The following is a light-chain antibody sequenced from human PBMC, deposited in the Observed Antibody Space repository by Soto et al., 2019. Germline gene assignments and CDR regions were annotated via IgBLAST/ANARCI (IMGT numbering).Light chain of an antibody. Sequence: EIVWTQSPGTLSLSPGERATLSCRASQSVSSSYLAWSQQKPGQAPRLLISGASNRATGIPERFSGSGSGTDFTLTITRLEPEDFAVYYCQQYDNSFSFGGGTKVDIK. CDR2: GAS. CDR1: QSVSSSY. J-gene: IGKJ4*01. CDR3: QQYDNSFS. V-gene: IGKV3-20*01.